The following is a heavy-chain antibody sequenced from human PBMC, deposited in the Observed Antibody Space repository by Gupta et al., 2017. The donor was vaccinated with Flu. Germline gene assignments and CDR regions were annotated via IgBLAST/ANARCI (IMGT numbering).Heavy chain of an antibody. V-gene: IGHV3-23*01. CDR3: AKTTFYDFTYYYTYYIDV. Sequence: EEQLLESGGGLVQPGGSLRLSCAASGLTFHRFAMIWVRQAPGKGLEWVSGISGSGGSEYYADSVKGRFTVSRDNSENTLFLQMRSLRVEDAAVYFCAKTTFYDFTYYYTYYIDVWGTGTTVTVSS. J-gene: IGHJ6*03. D-gene: IGHD3-3*01. CDR1: GLTFHRFA. CDR2: ISGSGGSE.